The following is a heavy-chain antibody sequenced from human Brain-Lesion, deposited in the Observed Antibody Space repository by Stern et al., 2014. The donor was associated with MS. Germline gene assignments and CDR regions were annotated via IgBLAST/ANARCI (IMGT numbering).Heavy chain of an antibody. CDR2: IFNSGST. V-gene: IGHV4-61*02. J-gene: IGHJ6*02. D-gene: IGHD2-2*01. Sequence: QVQLQQWGPGLVKPSQTLSLSCTVSGGSISSGGYYWSWIRQPAGKGLEWIGRIFNSGSTSYNPSLRSRVPISIDPPKTQFSLRLNSMTAADTAVYYCARGRVVPGFQYYATDVWGQGTTVIVSS. CDR1: GGSISSGGYY. CDR3: ARGRVVPGFQYYATDV.